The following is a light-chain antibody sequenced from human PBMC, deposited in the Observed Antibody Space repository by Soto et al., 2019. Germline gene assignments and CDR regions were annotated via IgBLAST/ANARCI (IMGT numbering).Light chain of an antibody. V-gene: IGKV1-39*01. CDR3: QQSYSSPLT. J-gene: IGKJ4*01. CDR1: QTISNY. Sequence: DIQMTQSPSSLSASVGDRVTITCRASQTISNYLNWYQQKPGKAPKLLIYAASTLQSGVPSRFSGSESGTDFTLTIRSLQPEDFATYYCQQSYSSPLTFGGGTKVDIK. CDR2: AAS.